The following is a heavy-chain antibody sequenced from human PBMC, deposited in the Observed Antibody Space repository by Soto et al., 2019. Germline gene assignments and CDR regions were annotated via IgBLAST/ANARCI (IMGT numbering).Heavy chain of an antibody. CDR1: GYTFTSYA. CDR2: INAGNGNT. CDR3: AGITPRDDAFDI. J-gene: IGHJ3*02. Sequence: ASVKVSCKASGYTFTSYAMHWVRQAPGQRLEWMGWINAGNGNTKYSQKFQGRVTITRDTSASTAYMELSSLRSEDTAVYYCAGITPRDDAFDIWVQGTMVTVSS. V-gene: IGHV1-3*01. D-gene: IGHD3-16*01.